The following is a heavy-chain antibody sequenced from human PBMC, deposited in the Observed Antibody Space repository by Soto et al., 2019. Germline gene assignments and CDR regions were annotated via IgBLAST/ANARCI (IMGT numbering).Heavy chain of an antibody. V-gene: IGHV3-30*18. CDR3: AKDRGPRWQWLIDPFDY. D-gene: IGHD6-19*01. CDR1: GFTFSIYA. CDR2: ISYDGTKT. J-gene: IGHJ4*02. Sequence: QVQLVESGGGVVQPGRSLRVSCAASGFTFSIYAMHWVRQAPGTGLEWVAVISYDGTKTYYADSVKGRFTISRDNSKKTVYLQMNSLRDEDTAVYYCAKDRGPRWQWLIDPFDYWGQGTLVTVSP.